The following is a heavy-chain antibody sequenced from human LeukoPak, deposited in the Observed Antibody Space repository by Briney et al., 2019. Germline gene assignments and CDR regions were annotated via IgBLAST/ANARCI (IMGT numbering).Heavy chain of an antibody. Sequence: SQTLSLTCTVSGGSISSGGYCWTWIRQHPGKGLEWIGYMYYSGNTYYNPSLKSRVTISLDTSKNQFSLRLSSVTAADTAVYYCATRYYDGAFDIWGQGTMVTVSS. D-gene: IGHD3-22*01. CDR1: GGSISSGGYC. CDR3: ATRYYDGAFDI. V-gene: IGHV4-31*03. CDR2: MYYSGNT. J-gene: IGHJ3*02.